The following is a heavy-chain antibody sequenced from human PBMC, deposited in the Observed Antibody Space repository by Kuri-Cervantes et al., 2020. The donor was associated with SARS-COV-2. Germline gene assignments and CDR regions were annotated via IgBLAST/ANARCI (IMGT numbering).Heavy chain of an antibody. D-gene: IGHD1-26*01. J-gene: IGHJ4*02. Sequence: GGSLRLSCEVSGLVFSRYWMTWARLAPGKGLEWVANIDEDGSRKYYVDSLRGRFAISRDNAKNSVYLQMNSLRAEDTAVYYCSVSVGYWGQGTLVTVSS. CDR3: SVSVGY. CDR1: GLVFSRYW. CDR2: IDEDGSRK. V-gene: IGHV3-7*02.